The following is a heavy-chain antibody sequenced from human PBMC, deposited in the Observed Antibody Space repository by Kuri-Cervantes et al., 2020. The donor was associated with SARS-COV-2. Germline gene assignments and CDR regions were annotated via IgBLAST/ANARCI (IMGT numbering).Heavy chain of an antibody. CDR3: ARVSGDSRFSYYMDV. Sequence: SETLSLTCAVSGGSISSGNFYWSWIRQPPGKGLEWIGYISQSGNTYYNPSLKSRVTISVDRSKNQFSLKVSSVSAADTAVYYCARVSGDSRFSYYMDVWGTGITVTVSS. V-gene: IGHV4-30-2*01. CDR2: ISQSGNT. J-gene: IGHJ6*03. CDR1: GGSISSGNFY. D-gene: IGHD7-27*01.